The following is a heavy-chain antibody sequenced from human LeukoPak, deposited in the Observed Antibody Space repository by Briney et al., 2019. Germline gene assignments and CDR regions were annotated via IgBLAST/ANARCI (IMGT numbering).Heavy chain of an antibody. CDR2: IKQDGSEK. D-gene: IGHD5-12*01. V-gene: IGHV3-7*01. CDR3: AREGREKVAAITNRYYNYYLDL. J-gene: IGHJ6*03. Sequence: GGCLRLSCAASGFTFSSYWMSWVRQAPGKGLEWVANIKQDGSEKYYVDSVKGRFTISRDNAKNSLYLQMNSLRAEDTAVYYCAREGREKVAAITNRYYNYYLDLWGKGTTVTVSS. CDR1: GFTFSSYW.